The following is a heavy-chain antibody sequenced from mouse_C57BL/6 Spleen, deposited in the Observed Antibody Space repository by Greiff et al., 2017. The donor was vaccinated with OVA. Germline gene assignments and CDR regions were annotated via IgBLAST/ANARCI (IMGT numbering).Heavy chain of an antibody. V-gene: IGHV1-55*01. CDR1: GYTFTSYW. Sequence: QVQLKQPGAELVKPGASVKMSCKASGYTFTSYWITWVKQRPGQGLEWIGDIYPGSGSTNYNEKFKSKATLTVDTSSSTAYMQLSSLTSEDSAVYYCARSPLITTVVEGYFDVWGTGTTVTVSS. CDR2: IYPGSGST. CDR3: ARSPLITTVVEGYFDV. D-gene: IGHD1-1*01. J-gene: IGHJ1*03.